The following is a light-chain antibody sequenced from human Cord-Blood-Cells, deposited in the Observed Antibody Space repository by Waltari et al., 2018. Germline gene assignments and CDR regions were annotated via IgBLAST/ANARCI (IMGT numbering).Light chain of an antibody. J-gene: IGLJ1*01. CDR2: EVS. CDR3: SSYTSSSTLV. V-gene: IGLV2-14*01. CDR1: RSDVGGYTY. Sequence: QSALTQPASVSGSPGQSIIISCTGTRSDVGGYTYVSWYQQHPGKAPKLMIYEVSNRPSGVSNRFSGSKSGNTASLTISGLQAEDEADYYCSSYTSSSTLVFGTGTKVTVL.